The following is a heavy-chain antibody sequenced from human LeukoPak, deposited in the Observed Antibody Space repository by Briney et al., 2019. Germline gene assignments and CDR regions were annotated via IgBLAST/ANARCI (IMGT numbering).Heavy chain of an antibody. Sequence: PSETLSLTCTVSGGSIRSGGDYWNWIRQHPERGLEWIGYIYYSGSTYYNPSLESRVTISVDTSKNQFSLKLSSVTAADTAVYYCARGTSSYDSSGYYPYFDYWGQGTLVTVSS. CDR3: ARGTSSYDSSGYYPYFDY. V-gene: IGHV4-31*03. CDR1: GGSIRSGGDY. J-gene: IGHJ4*02. CDR2: IYYSGST. D-gene: IGHD3-22*01.